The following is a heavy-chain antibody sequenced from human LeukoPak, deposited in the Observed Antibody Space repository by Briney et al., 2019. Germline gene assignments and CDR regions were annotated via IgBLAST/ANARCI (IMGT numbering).Heavy chain of an antibody. V-gene: IGHV4-38-2*02. CDR1: GYSISSDYY. CDR3: ARDGPMIVVVPAARFTDP. CDR2: IYHSGST. J-gene: IGHJ5*02. Sequence: SETLTLTCTVSGYSISSDYYWGWLQQPPGKGLEWIGSIYHSGSTYYNLSLKSRVTISVDTSKNQFSLKLSSVTAADTAVYYCARDGPMIVVVPAARFTDPWGQGTLVTVSS. D-gene: IGHD2-2*01.